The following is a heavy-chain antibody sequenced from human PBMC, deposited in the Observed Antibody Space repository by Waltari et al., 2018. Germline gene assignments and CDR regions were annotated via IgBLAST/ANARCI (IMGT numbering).Heavy chain of an antibody. CDR2: IGGSGGNT. Sequence: EVQLLESGGGLVQPGGSRRLSCKASGFTFDVYAMNWVRQAPGQGLECVAFIGGSGGNTFYADSVKGRFTISRDNSKNMVYLQMNTLIVEDTATYFCVKDRTTVPGNVNWFDPWGQGTLLTVSS. CDR1: GFTFDVYA. V-gene: IGHV3-23*01. D-gene: IGHD6-19*01. CDR3: VKDRTTVPGNVNWFDP. J-gene: IGHJ5*02.